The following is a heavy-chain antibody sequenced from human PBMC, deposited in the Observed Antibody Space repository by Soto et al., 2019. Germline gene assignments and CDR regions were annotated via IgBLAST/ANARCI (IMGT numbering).Heavy chain of an antibody. Sequence: GGSLRLSCAAFGFTFSSYSMNWDLQAPGKGLEWVSSISSSSSYIYYADSVKGRFTISRDNAKNSLYLQMNSLRAEDTAVYYCARDNYDILTGLYYMDVWGKGTTVTVS. CDR2: ISSSSSYI. V-gene: IGHV3-21*01. J-gene: IGHJ6*03. D-gene: IGHD3-9*01. CDR1: GFTFSSYS. CDR3: ARDNYDILTGLYYMDV.